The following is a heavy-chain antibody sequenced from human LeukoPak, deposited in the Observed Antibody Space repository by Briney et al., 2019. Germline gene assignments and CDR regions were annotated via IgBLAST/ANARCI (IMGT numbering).Heavy chain of an antibody. CDR2: ISSSSSYV. J-gene: IGHJ4*02. D-gene: IGHD3-10*01. CDR1: GFTFSSYS. Sequence: GGSLRLSCAASGFTFSSYSMNWVRQAPGKGLEWVSSISSSSSYVYYADSVKGRFTISRDNAKNSLYLQMNSLRAEDTAVYYCARDPSLQVDYYGSGGHDYWGQGTLVTVSS. CDR3: ARDPSLQVDYYGSGGHDY. V-gene: IGHV3-21*01.